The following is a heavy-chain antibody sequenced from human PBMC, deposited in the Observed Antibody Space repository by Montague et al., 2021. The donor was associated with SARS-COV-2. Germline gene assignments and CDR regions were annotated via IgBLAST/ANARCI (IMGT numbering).Heavy chain of an antibody. CDR2: FYYSGST. V-gene: IGHV4-31*03. J-gene: IGHJ6*02. D-gene: IGHD3/OR15-3a*01. Sequence: TLSLTCTVSGGSLSSGGYYWSWIRQLPGKGLEWLGYFYYSGSTYSNPSLKSRVFISADMSKNQFFLNLTSVTAADAAVYYCARDLGRTGYYYGLDVWGQGTTVTVSS. CDR3: ARDLGRTGYYYGLDV. CDR1: GGSLSSGGYY.